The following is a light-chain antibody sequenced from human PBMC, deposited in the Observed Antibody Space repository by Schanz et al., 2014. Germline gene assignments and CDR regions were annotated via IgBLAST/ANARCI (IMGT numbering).Light chain of an antibody. CDR3: QVWDRSSDHLWV. Sequence: SYELTQPPSVSVAPGKTARITCGGNNIGSKSVHWYQQKPGQAPILVVYNDSDRPSGIPDRFSGSNSGNTATLTISRVEVGDEADYYCQVWDRSSDHLWVFGGGTKLTVL. V-gene: IGLV3-21*03. J-gene: IGLJ3*02. CDR1: NIGSKS. CDR2: NDS.